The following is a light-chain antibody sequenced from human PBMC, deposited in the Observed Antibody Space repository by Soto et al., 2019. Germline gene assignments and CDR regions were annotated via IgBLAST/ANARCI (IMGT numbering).Light chain of an antibody. CDR1: QSVNSN. Sequence: EIVMTQSPVTLSLSPGDRATLSCRASQSVNSNYSWYQQKHGQTPTLLIYFASTRASGIPARFSGSGSETEFTLNISSLQSEDFAVYYCPQYNVWPLTFGRGTKVEFK. CDR2: FAS. CDR3: PQYNVWPLT. J-gene: IGKJ4*01. V-gene: IGKV3-15*01.